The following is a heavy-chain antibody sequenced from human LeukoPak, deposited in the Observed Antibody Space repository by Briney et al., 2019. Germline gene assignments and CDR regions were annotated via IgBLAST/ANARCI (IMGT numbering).Heavy chain of an antibody. V-gene: IGHV1-2*02. CDR1: GYTFTSYD. J-gene: IGHJ5*02. CDR3: ARQLGSGQNWFDP. D-gene: IGHD6-19*01. Sequence: ASVKVSCKASGYTFTSYDINWVRQATGQGLEWMGWINPNSGGTNYAHKFQGRVTMTSDTSISTAYMELIRLRSDDTAIYYCARQLGSGQNWFDPWGQGTLVTVSS. CDR2: INPNSGGT.